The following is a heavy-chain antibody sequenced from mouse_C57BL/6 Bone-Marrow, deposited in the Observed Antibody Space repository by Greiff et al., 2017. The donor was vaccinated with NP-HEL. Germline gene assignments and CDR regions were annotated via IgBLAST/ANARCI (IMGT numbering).Heavy chain of an antibody. D-gene: IGHD1-1*01. V-gene: IGHV5-12*01. CDR3: ARQPLLLGFAY. Sequence: EVTLVASGGGLVQPGGSLKLSCAASGFTFSDYYMYLVRHTPEQWLEWVAYISNGGGSPYYPDTVKGRFTISRDNAKNTLYLQMSRLKSEDTAMYYCARQPLLLGFAYWGQGTLVTVSA. CDR1: GFTFSDYY. CDR2: ISNGGGSP. J-gene: IGHJ3*01.